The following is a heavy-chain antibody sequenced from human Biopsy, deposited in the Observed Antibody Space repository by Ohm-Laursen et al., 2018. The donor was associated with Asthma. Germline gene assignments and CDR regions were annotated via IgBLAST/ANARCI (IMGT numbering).Heavy chain of an antibody. D-gene: IGHD3-3*01. V-gene: IGHV3-30-3*01. CDR3: ARDVMEWYLPAFDF. CDR1: GFTFHNYV. Sequence: SLRLPCAASGFTFHNYVMHWVRQAPGKGLEWVAVGGSYYDGGLKYYADSVNGRFTVSRDDSKNTLYLQMNSLRPDDTAVYYCARDVMEWYLPAFDFWGQGTLVTVSS. CDR2: GGSYYDGGLK. J-gene: IGHJ4*02.